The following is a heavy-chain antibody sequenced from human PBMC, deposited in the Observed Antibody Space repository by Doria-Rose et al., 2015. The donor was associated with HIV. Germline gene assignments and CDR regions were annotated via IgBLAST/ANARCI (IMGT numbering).Heavy chain of an antibody. Sequence: ESGPVLVKPTETLTLTCTASGVSLSSPGMGVSWIRQPPGKALEWLANIFSDDERSYKTSLKSRLTISRGTSKSPEVLTMTDMDPVDTATYYCARIKSSRWYHKYYFDFWGQGTLVIVSA. J-gene: IGHJ4*02. CDR2: IFSDDER. V-gene: IGHV2-26*01. D-gene: IGHD6-13*01. CDR3: ARIKSSRWYHKYYFDF. CDR1: GVSLSSPGMG.